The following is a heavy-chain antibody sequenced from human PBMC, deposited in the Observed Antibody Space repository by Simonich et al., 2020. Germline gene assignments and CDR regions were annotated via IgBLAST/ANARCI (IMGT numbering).Heavy chain of an antibody. CDR1: GGSISSSGYY. D-gene: IGHD6-13*01. J-gene: IGHJ3*02. CDR3: ARHAGFAFDI. V-gene: IGHV4-39*01. Sequence: QLQLQESGPGLVKPSETLSLTCTVSGGSISSSGYYWGWIRQPPGKGLAGIGSIYYSGRPYYTPSLKSRVTISVDTSKNQFSLKLSSVTAADTAVYYCARHAGFAFDIWGQGTMVTVSS. CDR2: IYYSGRP.